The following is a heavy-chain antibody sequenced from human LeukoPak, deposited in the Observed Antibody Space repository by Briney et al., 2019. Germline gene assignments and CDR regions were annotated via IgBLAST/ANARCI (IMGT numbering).Heavy chain of an antibody. CDR2: MYSGGST. V-gene: IGHV4-61*09. CDR3: ARGASEYYGSGTNLAHAFDV. Sequence: SQTLSLTCTVSGGSISSGSYYWTWVRQSAGRGLEWIGHMYSGGSTNYNPSLKSPVTISVDTSKNQFSLKLNSVTAADTAVYYCARGASEYYGSGTNLAHAFDVWGQGTMVIVSS. D-gene: IGHD3-10*01. J-gene: IGHJ3*01. CDR1: GGSISSGSYY.